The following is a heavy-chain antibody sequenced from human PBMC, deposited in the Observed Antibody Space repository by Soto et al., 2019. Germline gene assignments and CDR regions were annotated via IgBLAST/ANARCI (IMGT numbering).Heavy chain of an antibody. CDR2: IYYSGST. Sequence: PSETLALTCTVSGGSVSSGSYYWSWIRQPPGKGLEWIGYIYYSGSTNYNPSLKSRVTISVDTSKNQFSLKLSSVTAADTAVYYCARDRRVVLVGVDYYGMDAWGQGITVSV. J-gene: IGHJ6*02. CDR1: GGSVSSGSYY. D-gene: IGHD1-26*01. CDR3: ARDRRVVLVGVDYYGMDA. V-gene: IGHV4-61*01.